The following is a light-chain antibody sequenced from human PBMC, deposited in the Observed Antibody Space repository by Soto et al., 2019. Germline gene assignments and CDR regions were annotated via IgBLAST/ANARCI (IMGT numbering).Light chain of an antibody. V-gene: IGLV2-8*01. J-gene: IGLJ1*01. CDR2: EVS. Sequence: QSVLTQPPSASGSPGQSVTISCTGTSSDVGGYNYVSWYQQHPGKAPKLMIYEVSKRPSGVPDRFSGSKSANTASLTVSGLQAEDEADYYCSSYVGTDNFYVFGTGTKLTVL. CDR3: SSYVGTDNFYV. CDR1: SSDVGGYNY.